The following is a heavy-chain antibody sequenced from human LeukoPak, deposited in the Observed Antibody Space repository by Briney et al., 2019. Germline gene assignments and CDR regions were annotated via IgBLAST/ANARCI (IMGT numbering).Heavy chain of an antibody. CDR1: GFTFSSYW. J-gene: IGHJ3*02. CDR2: IKQEGSEK. V-gene: IGHV3-7*01. Sequence: PGGSLRLSCAASGFTFSSYWMRWVRQAPGKGLEWVANIKQEGSEKYYVDSVKGRFTISRDNAKDSLYLQMNSLRAEDTAVYYCARVKNDFWSAVLTAPSSAFDIWGQGTMVTVSS. D-gene: IGHD3-3*01. CDR3: ARVKNDFWSAVLTAPSSAFDI.